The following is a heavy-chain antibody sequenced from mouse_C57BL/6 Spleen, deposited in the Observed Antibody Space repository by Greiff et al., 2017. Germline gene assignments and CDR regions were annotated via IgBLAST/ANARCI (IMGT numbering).Heavy chain of an antibody. J-gene: IGHJ4*01. CDR3: ARVITGTPGYYAMDY. CDR2: INPNNGGT. V-gene: IGHV1-22*01. Sequence: EVQLQQSGPELVKPGASVKMSCKASGYTFTDYNMHWVKQSHGKSLEWIGYINPNNGGTSYNQQFKGKATLTVNKSSSTAYMELRSLTSEDSAVYYCARVITGTPGYYAMDYWGQGTSVTVSS. D-gene: IGHD4-1*01. CDR1: GYTFTDYN.